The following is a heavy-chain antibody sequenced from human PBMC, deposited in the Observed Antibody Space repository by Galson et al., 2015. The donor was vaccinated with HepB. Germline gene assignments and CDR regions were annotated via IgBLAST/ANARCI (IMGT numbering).Heavy chain of an antibody. CDR2: IWYDGSNK. Sequence: SLRLSCAASGFTFSRYGLHWVRQAPGKGLEWVAVIWYDGSNKYYADFVKGRFTISRDNSENTVYLQMHSLRVEDTAVYYCARTFYFYYWGQGTLVTVSS. D-gene: IGHD3-16*01. V-gene: IGHV3-33*01. CDR3: ARTFYFYY. CDR1: GFTFSRYG. J-gene: IGHJ4*02.